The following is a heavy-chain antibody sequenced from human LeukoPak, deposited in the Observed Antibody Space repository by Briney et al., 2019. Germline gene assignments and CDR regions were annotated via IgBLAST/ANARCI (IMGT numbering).Heavy chain of an antibody. CDR1: GYTFTSYD. J-gene: IGHJ4*02. D-gene: IGHD3-9*01. Sequence: ASVKVSCKASGYTFTSYDISWDRQATGQRLEWRGWMNRNSGNTGYAQKFQGRVTMTRNTSISTAYMELSSLRSEATAVYYCARAPIHYDILTGYCDYWGQGTLVTVSS. CDR2: MNRNSGNT. V-gene: IGHV1-8*01. CDR3: ARAPIHYDILTGYCDY.